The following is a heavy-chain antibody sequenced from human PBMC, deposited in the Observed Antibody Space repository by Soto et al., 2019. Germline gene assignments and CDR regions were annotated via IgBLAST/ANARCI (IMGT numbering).Heavy chain of an antibody. J-gene: IGHJ2*01. CDR1: GASISSGGYY. CDR2: IYYSGST. D-gene: IGHD6-19*01. CDR3: ARDGRGRGIAVAGRFWYFDL. V-gene: IGHV4-31*03. Sequence: QVQLQESGPGLVKPSQTLSLTCTVSGASISSGGYYWNWIRQHPGKGLEWIGYIYYSGSTYYNPSLKWRVTISVDTSKNEVSLKLSSVTAADTAVYYCARDGRGRGIAVAGRFWYFDLWGRGTLVTVSS.